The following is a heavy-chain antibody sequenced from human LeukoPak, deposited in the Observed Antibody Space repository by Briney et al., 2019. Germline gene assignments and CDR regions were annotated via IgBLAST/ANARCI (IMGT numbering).Heavy chain of an antibody. D-gene: IGHD3-9*01. Sequence: SETLSLTCTVSGGSISSSSYYWGWIRQPPGKGLEWIGSIYYSRSTYYNPSLKSRVTISVDTSKNQFSLKLSSVTAADTAVYYCARQDYDILTGYYEFFDYWGQGTLVTVSS. CDR2: IYYSRST. CDR1: GGSISSSSYY. J-gene: IGHJ4*02. V-gene: IGHV4-39*01. CDR3: ARQDYDILTGYYEFFDY.